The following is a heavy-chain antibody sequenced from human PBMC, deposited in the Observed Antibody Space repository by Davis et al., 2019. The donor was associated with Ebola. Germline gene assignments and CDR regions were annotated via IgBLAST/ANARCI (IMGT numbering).Heavy chain of an antibody. D-gene: IGHD5-12*01. Sequence: GESLKILCKGSGYSFTSYWIGWVRHMPGKGLEWMGIIYPGDSDTRYSPSFQGQVTISADKPISTAYLQWSSPKASDTAIYYCERHTIKDNLDYWGQGTLVTVSS. V-gene: IGHV5-51*01. CDR2: IYPGDSDT. CDR1: GYSFTSYW. CDR3: ERHTIKDNLDY. J-gene: IGHJ4*02.